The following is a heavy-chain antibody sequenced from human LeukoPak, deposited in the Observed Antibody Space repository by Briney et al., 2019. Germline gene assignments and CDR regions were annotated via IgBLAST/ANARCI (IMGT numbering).Heavy chain of an antibody. CDR3: ARERDHGDSFGWYFDL. J-gene: IGHJ2*01. Sequence: GGSLRLSCAASGFSLSNYDMHWVRQATGKGLEWVSAIGIGGDTSYTDSVRGRFTISRENAKNSLNLQMNILTDGDTAVYFCARERDHGDSFGWYFDLWGRGTLVTVSS. V-gene: IGHV3-13*01. CDR1: GFSLSNYD. CDR2: IGIGGDT. D-gene: IGHD4-17*01.